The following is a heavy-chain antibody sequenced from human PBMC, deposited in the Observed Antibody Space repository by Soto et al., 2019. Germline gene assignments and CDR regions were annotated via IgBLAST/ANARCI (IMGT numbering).Heavy chain of an antibody. V-gene: IGHV4-30-4*01. D-gene: IGHD1-1*01. Sequence: SETLSLTCTVSGGSISSGDYYWSWIRQPPGKGLEWIGYIYYSGSTYYNPSLKSRVTISVDTSKNQFSLKLSSVTAADTAVYYCARHPPTKYPRFDYWGQGTLVTVSS. CDR2: IYYSGST. CDR3: ARHPPTKYPRFDY. CDR1: GGSISSGDYY. J-gene: IGHJ4*02.